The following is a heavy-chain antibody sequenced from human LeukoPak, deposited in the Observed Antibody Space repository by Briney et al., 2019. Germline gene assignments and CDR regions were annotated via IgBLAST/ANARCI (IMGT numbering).Heavy chain of an antibody. CDR3: ARGHPIYIVVVRAANFDY. Sequence: SETLSLTCTVSGGSISSYYWSWIRQPPGKGLEWIGYIYYSGSTNYNPSLKSRVTISVDTSKNQFSLKLSSVTAADPAVYYCARGHPIYIVVVRAANFDYWGQGTLVTVSS. CDR1: GGSISSYY. D-gene: IGHD2-2*01. CDR2: IYYSGST. V-gene: IGHV4-59*12. J-gene: IGHJ4*02.